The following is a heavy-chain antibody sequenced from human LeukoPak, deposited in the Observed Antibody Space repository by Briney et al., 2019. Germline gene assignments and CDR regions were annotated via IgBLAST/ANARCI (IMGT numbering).Heavy chain of an antibody. J-gene: IGHJ6*03. CDR3: AANPHCTGGSCYPYYYYYYMDV. Sequence: SVKVSCKASGGTFSSYAISWVRQAPGQGLEWMGRIIPIFGTANYAQKFQGRVTITTDESTSTAYMELSSLRSEDTAVYYCAANPHCTGGSCYPYYYYYYMDVWGKGTTVTVSS. V-gene: IGHV1-69*05. CDR2: IIPIFGTA. D-gene: IGHD2-15*01. CDR1: GGTFSSYA.